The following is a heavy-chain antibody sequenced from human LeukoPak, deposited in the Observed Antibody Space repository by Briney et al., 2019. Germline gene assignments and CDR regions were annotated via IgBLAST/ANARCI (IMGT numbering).Heavy chain of an antibody. D-gene: IGHD3-10*01. CDR2: INPNSGGT. V-gene: IGHV1-2*06. CDR3: ASLPRSGEFDY. J-gene: IGHJ4*02. CDR1: GYTFTVYY. Sequence: ASVTVSCTASGYTFTVYYMHWVRPAPGQGLEWMGQINPNSGGTNYAQKFQGRVTMTRDTSISTAYMELSRLRSDDTAVYYCASLPRSGEFDYWGQGTLVTVSS.